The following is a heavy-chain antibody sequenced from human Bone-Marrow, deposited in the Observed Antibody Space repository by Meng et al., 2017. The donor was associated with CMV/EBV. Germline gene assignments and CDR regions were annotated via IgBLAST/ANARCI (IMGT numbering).Heavy chain of an antibody. V-gene: IGHV1-69*10. D-gene: IGHD3-3*01. CDR2: IIPILGIA. J-gene: IGHJ6*02. CDR1: GGTFSSYA. Sequence: SVKVSCKASGGTFSSYAISWVRQAPGQGLEWMGGIIPILGIANYAQKFQGRVTITADKSTSTAYMELSSLRSEDTAVYYCARAWSGRNLYYYYGMDVWGQGTTVTVSS. CDR3: ARAWSGRNLYYYYGMDV.